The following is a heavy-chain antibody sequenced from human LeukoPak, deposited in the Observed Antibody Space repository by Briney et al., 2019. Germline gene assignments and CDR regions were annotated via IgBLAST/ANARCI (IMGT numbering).Heavy chain of an antibody. J-gene: IGHJ6*03. CDR2: IIPIFGTA. V-gene: IGHV1-69*13. D-gene: IGHD6-19*01. CDR3: ARVETVAVYYYYYMDV. Sequence: ASVKVSCKASGGTFSSYAISWVRQAPGQGLEWMGGIIPIFGTANYAQKFQGRVTITADEPTSTAYMELSSLRSEDTAVYYCARVETVAVYYYYYMDVWGKGTTVTVSS. CDR1: GGTFSSYA.